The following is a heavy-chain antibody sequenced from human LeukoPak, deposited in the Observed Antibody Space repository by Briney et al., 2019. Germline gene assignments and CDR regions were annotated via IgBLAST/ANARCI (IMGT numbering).Heavy chain of an antibody. CDR2: ISYDGSNK. J-gene: IGHJ4*02. D-gene: IGHD3-9*01. Sequence: PGGSLRLSCAASGFTFSSYAMHWVRQAPGKGLEWVAVISYDGSNKYYADSVKGRFTISRDNSKNTLYLQMNSLRAEDTAVYYCARDGALLQYFDWLLPDDYWGQGTLVTVSS. V-gene: IGHV3-30*04. CDR3: ARDGALLQYFDWLLPDDY. CDR1: GFTFSSYA.